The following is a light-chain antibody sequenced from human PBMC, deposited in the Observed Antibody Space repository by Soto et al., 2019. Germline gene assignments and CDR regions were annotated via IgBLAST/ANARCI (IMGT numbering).Light chain of an antibody. CDR2: AAS. CDR1: QGISSR. CDR3: QQSNSFPLT. J-gene: IGKJ4*01. Sequence: DIQMTQSPSSVSASGGDRVTITCRASQGISSRLAWYQQKPGKAPNLLIYAASSLQSGVPARFSGSGSETDCTLTIGSLQPEDCATYYCQQSNSFPLTFGGGTKVEIK. V-gene: IGKV1-12*01.